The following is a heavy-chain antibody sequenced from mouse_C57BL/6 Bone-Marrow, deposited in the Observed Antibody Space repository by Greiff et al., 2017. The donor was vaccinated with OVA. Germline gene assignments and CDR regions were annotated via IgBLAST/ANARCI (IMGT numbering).Heavy chain of an antibody. CDR3: ANYYDYGY. Sequence: VQLQQSVAELVRPGASVKLSCTASGFSIKNTYMHWVKQRPEQGLEWIGRIDPANGNTKYAPKFQGKATITADTSSNTAYLQLSSLTSEDTAIYYCANYYDYGYWGQGTTLTVSS. V-gene: IGHV14-3*01. CDR2: IDPANGNT. D-gene: IGHD2-4*01. J-gene: IGHJ2*01. CDR1: GFSIKNTY.